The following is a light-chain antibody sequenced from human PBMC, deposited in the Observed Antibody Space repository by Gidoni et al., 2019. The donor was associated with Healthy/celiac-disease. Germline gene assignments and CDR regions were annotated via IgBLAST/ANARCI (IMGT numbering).Light chain of an antibody. V-gene: IGKV1-39*01. J-gene: IGKJ3*01. CDR3: QQSDSFSFT. Sequence: IQMTQSPSSLSASVGDRVTITCRASQSISSYLNWYQQKPGKAPKLLIYAASSLQSGVPSRCSGSGAGTDVTLTISSLEHEDDATYYCQQSDSFSFTFGPGTKVDIK. CDR2: AAS. CDR1: QSISSY.